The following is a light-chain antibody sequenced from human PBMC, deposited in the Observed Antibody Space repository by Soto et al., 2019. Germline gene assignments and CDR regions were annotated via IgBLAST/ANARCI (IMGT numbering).Light chain of an antibody. V-gene: IGKV3-20*01. Sequence: EIVLTQSPGTLSLSPGERASLSCRASQSVSNNQLAWYQQKPGQAPRLLIYGASSRATVTPSRFSGSGSGTDFTLTISRLEPEDFAVYYCQQYGSSPITFGQGTRLEIK. J-gene: IGKJ5*01. CDR3: QQYGSSPIT. CDR1: QSVSNNQ. CDR2: GAS.